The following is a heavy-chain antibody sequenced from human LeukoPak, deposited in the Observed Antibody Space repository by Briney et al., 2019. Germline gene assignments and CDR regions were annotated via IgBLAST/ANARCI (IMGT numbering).Heavy chain of an antibody. CDR2: ISSSGSTI. CDR3: ARGANYFDY. J-gene: IGHJ4*02. CDR1: GFTFSSYE. V-gene: IGHV3-48*03. Sequence: GGSLRLSCAASGFTFSSYEMNWVRQAPGKGLEWVSYISSSGSTIYYADSVKGRFTISRDNAKNSLYLQMDSLRAEDTAVYYCARGANYFDYRGQGTLVTVSS.